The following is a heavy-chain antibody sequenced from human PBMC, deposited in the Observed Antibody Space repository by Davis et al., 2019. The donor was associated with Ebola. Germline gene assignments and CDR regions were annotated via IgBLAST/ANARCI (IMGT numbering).Heavy chain of an antibody. V-gene: IGHV1-46*03. Sequence: AASVKVSCKASGYTFTSYFIHWVRQAPGQGLEWMGIINPSGGSTDYAHKFQGRVTMTRDTSTSTVYMELSSLRSEDTAVYHCARARHRMVRGDDFDYWGQGTLVTVSS. CDR3: ARARHRMVRGDDFDY. CDR2: INPSGGST. D-gene: IGHD3-10*01. CDR1: GYTFTSYF. J-gene: IGHJ4*02.